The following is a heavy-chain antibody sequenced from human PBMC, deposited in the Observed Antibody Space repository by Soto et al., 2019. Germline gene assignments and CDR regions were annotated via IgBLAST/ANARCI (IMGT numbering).Heavy chain of an antibody. Sequence: SETLSLTCTVSNDSFTSYYWSWIRQSAGRGLEWIGRVHVTGNIHYNPSLRSRVTMSSDSSSKQFFLRLSSVTAADTAVYYCARDAKYSLSWYYYQGIDAWGPATPVTVSS. V-gene: IGHV4-4*07. D-gene: IGHD1-26*01. CDR2: VHVTGNI. CDR1: NDSFTSYY. CDR3: ARDAKYSLSWYYYQGIDA. J-gene: IGHJ6*02.